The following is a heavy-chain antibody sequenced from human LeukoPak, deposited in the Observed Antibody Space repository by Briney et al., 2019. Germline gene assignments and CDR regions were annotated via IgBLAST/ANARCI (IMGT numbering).Heavy chain of an antibody. CDR1: GYTFTGYH. Sequence: PRASVKVSCKASGYTFTGYHMHWVRQAPGQGLEWMGRINPNSGGTNYAQKFQGRVTMTRDTSISTAYMELSRLRSDDTAVYYCARGRVYGSGETPLGYWGQGTLVTVSS. D-gene: IGHD3-10*01. J-gene: IGHJ4*02. V-gene: IGHV1-2*06. CDR3: ARGRVYGSGETPLGY. CDR2: INPNSGGT.